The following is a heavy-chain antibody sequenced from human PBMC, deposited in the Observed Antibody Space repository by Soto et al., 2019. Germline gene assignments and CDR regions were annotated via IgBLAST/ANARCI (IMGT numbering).Heavy chain of an antibody. CDR1: GFTFSNYY. Sequence: PGGSLRLSCAASGFTFSNYYMSWVRQAPGKGLEWVSVIYRGGTTYHAESVKGRFILSRDNSKNTLYLQMNSLRAEDTAVYYCTRGRYDSGGKYFDLWGRGTLVTVSS. J-gene: IGHJ2*01. CDR3: TRGRYDSGGKYFDL. V-gene: IGHV3-53*01. D-gene: IGHD3-22*01. CDR2: IYRGGTT.